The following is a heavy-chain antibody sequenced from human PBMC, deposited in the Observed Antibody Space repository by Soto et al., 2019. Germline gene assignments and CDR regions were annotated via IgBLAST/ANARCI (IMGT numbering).Heavy chain of an antibody. J-gene: IGHJ6*02. V-gene: IGHV1-69*12. D-gene: IGHD6-6*01. CDR2: IIPTFGTA. Sequence: QVQLVQSGAEVKKPGSSVKVSCKASGGTFSSYAISWVRQAPGQGLEWMGGIIPTFGTANYAQKFQGRVTITADESSSTAYLELSRLRSEDTALYYYARTLAARRPYGMDFWGQGTTVTVSS. CDR1: GGTFSSYA. CDR3: ARTLAARRPYGMDF.